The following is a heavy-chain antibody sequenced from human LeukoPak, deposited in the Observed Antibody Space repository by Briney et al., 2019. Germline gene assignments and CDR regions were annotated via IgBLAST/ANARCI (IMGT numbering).Heavy chain of an antibody. V-gene: IGHV4-39*07. CDR1: GGSISGSSYY. Sequence: SETLSHTCTVSGGSISGSSYYWGWIRQPPGKGLEWIGSIYYSGGTYYNPSLKSRVTISVDTSKNQFSLKLSSVTAADTAVYYCARDPEYSSETYYYCYMDVWGKGTTVTISS. CDR2: IYYSGGT. CDR3: ARDPEYSSETYYYCYMDV. D-gene: IGHD6-19*01. J-gene: IGHJ6*03.